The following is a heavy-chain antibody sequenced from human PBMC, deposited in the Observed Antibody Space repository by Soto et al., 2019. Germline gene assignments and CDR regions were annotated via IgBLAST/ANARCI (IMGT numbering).Heavy chain of an antibody. D-gene: IGHD2-8*01. CDR1: GDVFRSYG. J-gene: IGHJ6*02. CDR2: IIPISGTT. CDR3: ARVRCFNGLCHTADYGMDV. V-gene: IGHV1-69*01. Sequence: QVQLVQSGAEVKKPGSSVKVSCKASGDVFRSYGINWVRQAPGQGLEWMGGIIPISGTTNYAQKFQGRVAITADESTDTVYMEVSRLRSEDTAVYFCARVRCFNGLCHTADYGMDVWGQGTTVTVSS.